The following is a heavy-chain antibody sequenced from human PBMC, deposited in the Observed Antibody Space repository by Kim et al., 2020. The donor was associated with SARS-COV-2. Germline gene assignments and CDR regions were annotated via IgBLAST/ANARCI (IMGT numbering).Heavy chain of an antibody. CDR2: IRSKANSYAT. CDR3: TTPTTVVTPGF. J-gene: IGHJ4*02. CDR1: GFTFSGSA. V-gene: IGHV3-73*01. Sequence: GGSLRLSCAASGFTFSGSAMHWVRQASGKGLEWVGRIRSKANSYATAYAASVKGRFTISRDDSKNTAYLQMNSLKTEDTAVYYCTTPTTVVTPGFWGQGTLVTVSS. D-gene: IGHD4-17*01.